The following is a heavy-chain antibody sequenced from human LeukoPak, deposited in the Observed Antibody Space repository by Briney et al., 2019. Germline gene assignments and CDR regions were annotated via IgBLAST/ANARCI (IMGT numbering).Heavy chain of an antibody. Sequence: SETLPLTCTVSGGSVSSGSYYWSWIRQPPGKGLEWIGYIYYSGSTNYNPSLKSRVTISVDTSKNQFSLKLSSVTAADTAVYYCAREVSDYFDYWGQGTLVTVSS. CDR1: GGSVSSGSYY. J-gene: IGHJ4*02. V-gene: IGHV4-61*01. CDR3: AREVSDYFDY. D-gene: IGHD1-14*01. CDR2: IYYSGST.